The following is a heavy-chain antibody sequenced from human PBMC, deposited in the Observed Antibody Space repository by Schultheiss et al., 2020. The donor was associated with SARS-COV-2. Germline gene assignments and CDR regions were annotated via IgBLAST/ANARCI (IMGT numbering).Heavy chain of an antibody. V-gene: IGHV4-59*01. CDR1: GASISSYY. D-gene: IGHD5-18*01. CDR2: IYYSGST. J-gene: IGHJ6*02. Sequence: SETLSLTCSVSGASISSYYWSWVRQPPGRGLEWIGYIYYSGSTNYNPSLKSRVTISVDTSKNQFSLKLSSVTAADTAVYYCARDRGYSYGYEYYYYGMDVWGQGTTVTVSS. CDR3: ARDRGYSYGYEYYYYGMDV.